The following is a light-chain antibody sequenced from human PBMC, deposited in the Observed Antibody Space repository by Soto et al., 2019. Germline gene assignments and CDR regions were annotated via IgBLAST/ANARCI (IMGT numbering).Light chain of an antibody. Sequence: QSALTQPASVSGSPGQSITIYGSGTSSDVGSYNLVSWYQQHPGKAPKLMIYEGSKRPSGVSNRFSGSKSGNTASLTISGLQAEDEADYYCFSYAGSSTPVVFGGGTKLTVL. CDR3: FSYAGSSTPVV. V-gene: IGLV2-23*01. CDR2: EGS. J-gene: IGLJ2*01. CDR1: SSDVGSYNL.